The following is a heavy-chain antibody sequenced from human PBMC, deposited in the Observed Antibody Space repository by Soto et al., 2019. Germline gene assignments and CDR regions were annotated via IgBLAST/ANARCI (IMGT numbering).Heavy chain of an antibody. CDR3: ARGSPYYGLDV. CDR1: GGSISSGAHF. CDR2: IYYSGTT. V-gene: IGHV4-31*03. D-gene: IGHD2-15*01. J-gene: IGHJ6*02. Sequence: QVQLQESGPGLVRPSQTLSLTCTVSGGSISSGAHFCTWIRQHSGKGLEWIGYIYYSGTTYYNPSLKSRVPISVDTAKNQLSLKLSSVTAADTAVYYCARGSPYYGLDVWGQGTTVIVSS.